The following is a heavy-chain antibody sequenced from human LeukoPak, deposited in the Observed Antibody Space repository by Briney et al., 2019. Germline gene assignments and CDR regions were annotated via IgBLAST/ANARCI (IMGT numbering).Heavy chain of an antibody. CDR1: GFTFSSYA. J-gene: IGHJ6*03. D-gene: IGHD2-2*01. CDR3: ARDGDIVVVPAGRGPYYYYYYMDV. V-gene: IGHV3-30*01. CDR2: ILYDGSNK. Sequence: GGSLRLSCAASGFTFSSYAMHWVRQAPGKGLEWVAVILYDGSNKYYADSVKGRFTISRDNSKNTLYLQMNSLRAEDTAVYYCARDGDIVVVPAGRGPYYYYYYMDVWGKGTTVTVSS.